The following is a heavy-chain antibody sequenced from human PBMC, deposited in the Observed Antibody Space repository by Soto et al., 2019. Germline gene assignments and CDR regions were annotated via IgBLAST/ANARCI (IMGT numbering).Heavy chain of an antibody. CDR3: AQKGRGYFDY. CDR1: VFSLTTRALG. J-gene: IGHJ4*02. D-gene: IGHD3-10*01. V-gene: IGHV2-5*02. Sequence: QITLKESGPTLVKPTETLTLTCTFSVFSLTTRALGVGWIRQPPGKALEWLAIIYWDDSKNYSPSLKSRLTSTKDTSKNPVVLTVTDMDPVDTATYYCAQKGRGYFDYWGQGTLGTVAA. CDR2: IYWDDSK.